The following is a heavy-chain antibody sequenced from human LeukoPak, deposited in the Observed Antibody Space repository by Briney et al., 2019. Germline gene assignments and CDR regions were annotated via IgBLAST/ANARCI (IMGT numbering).Heavy chain of an antibody. J-gene: IGHJ4*02. Sequence: SETLSLTCTVSGGSISSSNYYWGWIRQPPGKGLEWIGSIFYSGSTSHNPSLRSRVTISVDTSKNQFSLKLSSVTAADTAVYYCARRTTYIGWRPSESPSCFDYWGQGTLVTVSS. CDR3: ARRTTYIGWRPSESPSCFDY. D-gene: IGHD2-21*02. CDR2: IFYSGST. CDR1: GGSISSSNYY. V-gene: IGHV4-39*01.